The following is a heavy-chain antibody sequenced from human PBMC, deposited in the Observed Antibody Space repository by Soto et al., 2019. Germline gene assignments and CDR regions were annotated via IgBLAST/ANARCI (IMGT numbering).Heavy chain of an antibody. V-gene: IGHV3-23*01. Sequence: GSLRLSCAASGFTFSSYAMSWVRQAPGKGLEWVSAISGSGGTTFYADSVKGRFTISRDNSKKTLYLQMNSLRAEDTAVYYCAKDHGYCSGGTCYPYGMDVRRQGTTVTVSS. CDR3: AKDHGYCSGGTCYPYGMDV. J-gene: IGHJ6*02. CDR1: GFTFSSYA. D-gene: IGHD2-15*01. CDR2: ISGSGGTT.